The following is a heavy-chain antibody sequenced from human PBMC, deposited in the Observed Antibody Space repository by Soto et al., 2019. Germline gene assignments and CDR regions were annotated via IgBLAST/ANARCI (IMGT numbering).Heavy chain of an antibody. CDR1: GCSISSYY. V-gene: IGHV4-59*08. J-gene: IGHJ4*02. CDR2: IYYSGST. Sequence: PSETLSLTCTVSGCSISSYYWSWIRQPPGKRLEWIGYIYYSGSTNYNPSLKSRVTISVDTSKNQFSLKLNSMTAADTAVYYCARHNYGSGSTYFDYWGQGTLVTVSS. CDR3: ARHNYGSGSTYFDY. D-gene: IGHD3-10*01.